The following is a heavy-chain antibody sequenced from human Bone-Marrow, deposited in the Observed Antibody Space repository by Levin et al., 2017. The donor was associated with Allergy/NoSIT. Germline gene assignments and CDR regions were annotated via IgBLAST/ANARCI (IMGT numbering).Heavy chain of an antibody. J-gene: IGHJ4*02. CDR3: ARPGYSYGFDH. CDR1: GYTFTTYP. V-gene: IGHV1-3*01. CDR2: INGASGNT. D-gene: IGHD5-18*01. Sequence: PGGSLRLSCKASGYTFTTYPMHWVRQAPGQRLEWMGWINGASGNTKYSQKFQGRVTITRDTSASTAYMELSSLRSEETAVYYCARPGYSYGFDHWGQGTLVTVSS.